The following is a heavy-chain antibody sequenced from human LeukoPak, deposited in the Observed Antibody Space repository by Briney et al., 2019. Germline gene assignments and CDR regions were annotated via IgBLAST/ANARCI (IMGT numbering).Heavy chain of an antibody. Sequence: SPETLSLTCTVSGGSISSYYWSWIRQPPGKGLEWIGYIYYSGSTNYNPSLKSRVTISVDTSKNQFSLKLSSVTAADTAVYYCARATGTKVPPGYWGQGTLVTVSS. V-gene: IGHV4-59*12. D-gene: IGHD1-7*01. CDR1: GGSISSYY. CDR3: ARATGTKVPPGY. J-gene: IGHJ4*02. CDR2: IYYSGST.